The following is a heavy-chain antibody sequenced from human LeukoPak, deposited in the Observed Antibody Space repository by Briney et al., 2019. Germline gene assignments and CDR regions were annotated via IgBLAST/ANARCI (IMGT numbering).Heavy chain of an antibody. CDR3: ARHDPRGEPARLGFFDY. CDR1: GGSISSFYKY. CDR2: VYHSGTT. J-gene: IGHJ4*02. V-gene: IGHV4-39*01. D-gene: IGHD6-6*01. Sequence: SETLSLTCTVSGGSISSFYKYWGWIRQTPGQGLEWIGSVYHSGTTYYNPSLKSRVTISVDTSKNQFSLNLSSVTAADTAVYYCARHDPRGEPARLGFFDYWGQGTLVTVSS.